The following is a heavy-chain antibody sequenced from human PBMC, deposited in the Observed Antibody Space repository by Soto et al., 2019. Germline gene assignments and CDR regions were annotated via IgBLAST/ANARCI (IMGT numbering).Heavy chain of an antibody. CDR3: GTGGDTAKDGY. J-gene: IGHJ4*02. CDR1: EFNVRDNH. CDR2: IYYNGNT. V-gene: IGHV3-53*01. D-gene: IGHD5-18*01. Sequence: GGSHRVSSAGSEFNVRDNHMTWVRQAPGRGPEWVSTIYYNGNTFHADSVWGRFTISRDTSKNMLYLQMNSLRAEDTAVYYCGTGGDTAKDGYWGQGTLVTVSS.